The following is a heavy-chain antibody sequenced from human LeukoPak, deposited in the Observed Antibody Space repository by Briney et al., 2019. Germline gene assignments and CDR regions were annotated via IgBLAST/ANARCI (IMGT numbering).Heavy chain of an antibody. J-gene: IGHJ6*02. V-gene: IGHV3-23*01. CDR1: GLTASHSVNNA. CDR3: AKAPVWNYYYGLDV. Sequence: PGGSLRLSCAASGLTASHSVNNAMSWDRHAPGKGLEWVSGITTSGSTYYADSVKGRFTISRENSNNTLYLHMDSLRAGDTAVYYCAKAPVWNYYYGLDVWGQGTTVTVSS. D-gene: IGHD1-1*01. CDR2: ITTSGST.